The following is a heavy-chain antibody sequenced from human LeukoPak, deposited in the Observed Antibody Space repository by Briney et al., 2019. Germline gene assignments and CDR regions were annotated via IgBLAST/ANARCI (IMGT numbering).Heavy chain of an antibody. Sequence: PSETLSLTCAIYGGSFSGYYWSWIRQPPGKGLEWIGEIYYSGSTSYNPSLKSRVTVSVDTSKNQFSLKLSSVTAADTAVYYCARKMVLDEAFDIWGQGTVVTVSS. V-gene: IGHV4-34*01. CDR1: GGSFSGYY. CDR3: ARKMVLDEAFDI. J-gene: IGHJ3*02. D-gene: IGHD2-8*02. CDR2: IYYSGST.